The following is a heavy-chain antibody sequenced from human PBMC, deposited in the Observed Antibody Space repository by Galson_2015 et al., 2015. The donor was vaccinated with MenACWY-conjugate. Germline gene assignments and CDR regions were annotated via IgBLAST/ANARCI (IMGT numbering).Heavy chain of an antibody. J-gene: IGHJ6*02. D-gene: IGHD1-26*01. Sequence: SETLSLTRAVSGASISSTNWWSWVRQPPGKGLEWIGQIYRSGSTHYKTSLKSRATISLDKSKNQFSLSLNSVTAADTAVYYCASDSGTYPAYYYALDVWGRGTTVTVSS. CDR2: IYRSGST. V-gene: IGHV4-4*02. CDR1: GASISSTNW. CDR3: ASDSGTYPAYYYALDV.